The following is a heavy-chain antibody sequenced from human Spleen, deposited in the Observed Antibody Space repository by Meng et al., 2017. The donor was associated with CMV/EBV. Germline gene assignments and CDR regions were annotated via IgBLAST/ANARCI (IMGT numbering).Heavy chain of an antibody. Sequence: GGSLRLSCTASGFTFDDFAMHWVRQTPGEGLEWVSGISENTGFIGYADSVKGRFTISRDNAKKTLSLQINTLRAEDTALYYCTKGGGERVTFDAMDVWGQGTTVTVSS. CDR3: TKGGGERVTFDAMDV. CDR1: GFTFDDFA. V-gene: IGHV3-9*01. CDR2: ISENTGFI. J-gene: IGHJ6*02. D-gene: IGHD2-21*02.